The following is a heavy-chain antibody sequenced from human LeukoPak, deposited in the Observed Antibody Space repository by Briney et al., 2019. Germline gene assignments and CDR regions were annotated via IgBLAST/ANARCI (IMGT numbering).Heavy chain of an antibody. J-gene: IGHJ4*02. Sequence: GGSLRLSCAASGFTFSRNWMSWLRQAPGRGLEWVANIKQDGSDKYYVDSVKGRFTISRDNAKTSLFLQVNSLRVEDTAVYYCAREVYGDNYFDYWGRGTLVTVAS. CDR3: AREVYGDNYFDY. CDR2: IKQDGSDK. V-gene: IGHV3-7*05. D-gene: IGHD4-17*01. CDR1: GFTFSRNW.